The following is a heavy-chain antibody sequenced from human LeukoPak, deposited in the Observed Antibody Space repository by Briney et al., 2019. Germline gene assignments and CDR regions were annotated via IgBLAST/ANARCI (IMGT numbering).Heavy chain of an antibody. CDR1: GGTFSSYA. CDR2: IIPIFGTA. CDR3: ASSPGITGTTLDY. J-gene: IGHJ4*02. V-gene: IGHV1-69*05. Sequence: SVKVSCKASGGTFSSYAISWVRQAPGQGLEWMGRIIPIFGTANYAQKFQGRVTIITDESTSTAYMELSSLRSEDTAVYYCASSPGITGTTLDYWGQGTLVTVSS. D-gene: IGHD1-7*01.